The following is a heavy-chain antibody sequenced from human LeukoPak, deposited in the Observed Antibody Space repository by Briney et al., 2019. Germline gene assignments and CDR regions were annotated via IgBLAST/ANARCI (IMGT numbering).Heavy chain of an antibody. CDR3: ATDRGWRTSGYYLYYFEY. J-gene: IGHJ4*02. V-gene: IGHV3-7*01. D-gene: IGHD3-3*01. CDR1: GFIFTGYF. CDR2: IRQVGGEK. Sequence: PGGSLRLSCAASGFIFTGYFMSWVRQAQGRGRGWVASIRQVGGEKYYVDSVRGRFTISRDNTKNLLYLQMSSLRAEDTAVYYCATDRGWRTSGYYLYYFEYWGQGTLVTFSS.